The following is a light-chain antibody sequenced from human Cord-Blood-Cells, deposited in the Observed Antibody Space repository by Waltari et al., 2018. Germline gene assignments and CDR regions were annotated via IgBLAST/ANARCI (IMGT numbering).Light chain of an antibody. CDR3: QQSYSTPLA. V-gene: IGKV1-39*01. CDR1: QSISSY. J-gene: IGKJ4*01. CDR2: AAS. Sequence: DIQMTKSPSSLSASVGDRVTITCRASQSISSYLNWYQQKPGKAPKLLIYAASSLQSWVPSRCSGSGSGTDFTLTSSSLQPEDFATYYCQQSYSTPLAFGGGTKVEIK.